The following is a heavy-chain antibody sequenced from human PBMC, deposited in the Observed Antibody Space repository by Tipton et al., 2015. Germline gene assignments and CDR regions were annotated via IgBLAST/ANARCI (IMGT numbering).Heavy chain of an antibody. D-gene: IGHD2/OR15-2a*01. CDR1: GFTFDDYA. CDR2: ISWGGAFI. V-gene: IGHV3-9*01. CDR3: VKDNRATIVPEPTTSFDYYGMAV. J-gene: IGHJ6*02. Sequence: SLRLSCAASGFTFDDYAMHWVRQVPGKGLEWVSGISWGGAFIVYADSVKGRFTISRDNAKNSLYLQMNSLRPEDTALYYCVKDNRATIVPEPTTSFDYYGMAVWGQGTTVTVSS.